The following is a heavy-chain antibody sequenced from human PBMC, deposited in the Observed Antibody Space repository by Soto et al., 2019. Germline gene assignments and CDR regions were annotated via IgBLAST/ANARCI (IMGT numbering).Heavy chain of an antibody. D-gene: IGHD1-1*01. CDR1: GYTLTELS. J-gene: IGHJ4*02. V-gene: IGHV1-24*01. CDR2: FDPEDGET. CDR3: ATLRDWNGFRGVFDY. Sequence: SVKVSCKVSGYTLTELSMHWVRQAPGKGLEWMGGFDPEDGETIYAQKFQGRVTMTEDTSTDTAYMELSSLRSEDTAVYYCATLRDWNGFRGVFDYWGQGTLVTVSS.